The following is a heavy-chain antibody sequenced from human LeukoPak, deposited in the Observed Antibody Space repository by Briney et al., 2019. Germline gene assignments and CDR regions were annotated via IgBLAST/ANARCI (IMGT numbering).Heavy chain of an antibody. CDR3: AKRDGYNSNPLKD. CDR2: ISGTGGST. Sequence: GGSLRLSCAASGFTFSSYWMSWVRHAPGEGLEWGSAISGTGGSTYYADSVKGRFTISRDNSKNTLYLQMNSLRAEDTALYYCAKRDGYNSNPLKDWGQGTLVTVSS. J-gene: IGHJ4*02. D-gene: IGHD5-24*01. CDR1: GFTFSSYW. V-gene: IGHV3-23*01.